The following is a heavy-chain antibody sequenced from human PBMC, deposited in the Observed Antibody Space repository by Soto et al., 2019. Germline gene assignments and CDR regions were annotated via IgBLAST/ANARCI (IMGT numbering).Heavy chain of an antibody. Sequence: QVQLQESGPGLVKPSQTLSLTCTVSGGPIRRRGYYWSWIRHRPGEGLEWIGFFYYSGITDYNPSLRSRVTISADTSRNQVFLNKYSVTAADTAVYYCASSGGPEGDWFDPWGQGTLVTVSS. D-gene: IGHD2-15*01. J-gene: IGHJ5*02. CDR3: ASSGGPEGDWFDP. CDR1: GGPIRRRGYY. CDR2: FYYSGIT. V-gene: IGHV4-31*03.